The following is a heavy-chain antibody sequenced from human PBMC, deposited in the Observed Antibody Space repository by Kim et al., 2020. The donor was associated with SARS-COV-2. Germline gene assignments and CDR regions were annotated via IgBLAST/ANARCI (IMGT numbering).Heavy chain of an antibody. J-gene: IGHJ5*02. V-gene: IGHV4-39*02. D-gene: IGHD1-26*01. Sequence: SETLSLTCSISGGSISSSNYSWAWIRQSPGKGLEWIGSIYYIGSTYYNPSLKSRVTISLDTAKNHFSLKVTSVAASDTAVYDCVRRGNRNWFYPWGHGT. CDR3: VRRGNRNWFYP. CDR2: IYYIGST. CDR1: GGSISSSNYS.